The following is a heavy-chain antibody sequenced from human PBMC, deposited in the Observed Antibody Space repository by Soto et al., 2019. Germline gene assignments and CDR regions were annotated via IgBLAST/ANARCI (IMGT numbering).Heavy chain of an antibody. Sequence: PSETLSLTCTVSGGSISSYYWSWIRQPPGKGLEWIGYIYYSGSTNYNPSLKSRVTISVDTSKNQFSLKLSSVTAADTAVYYCGRVLLGWGDLMNSMDVGGKGTRVPVSS. V-gene: IGHV4-59*01. CDR1: GGSISSYY. CDR3: GRVLLGWGDLMNSMDV. J-gene: IGHJ6*04. CDR2: IYYSGST. D-gene: IGHD3-16*01.